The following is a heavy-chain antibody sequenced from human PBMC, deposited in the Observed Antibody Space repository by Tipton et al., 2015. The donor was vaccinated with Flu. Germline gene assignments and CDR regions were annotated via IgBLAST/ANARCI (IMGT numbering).Heavy chain of an antibody. CDR2: ISYDGRND. Sequence: SLRLSCAASGFSFSRNVMHWVRQAPGKGTEWVAMISYDGRNDYYAESVKGRRTISRDNSKNTLYLQMNGLRAEDTAVYYCARDHYGSGIYSTGMDVWGQGTTVT. D-gene: IGHD3-10*01. CDR1: GFSFSRNV. CDR3: ARDHYGSGIYSTGMDV. V-gene: IGHV3-30*04. J-gene: IGHJ6*02.